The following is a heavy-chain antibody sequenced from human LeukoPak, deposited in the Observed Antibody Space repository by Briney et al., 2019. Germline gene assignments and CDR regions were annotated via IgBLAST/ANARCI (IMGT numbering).Heavy chain of an antibody. CDR2: IYYSGST. CDR1: GGSISSYY. D-gene: IGHD3-3*01. CDR3: ARVRAIWDAVDI. Sequence: SETLSLTCTVSGGSISSYYWSWIRQPPGKGLEWIGYIYYSGSTNYNPSLKSRVTISVDTSKNQFSLKLSSVTAADTAVYYCARVRAIWDAVDIWGQGTMVTVSS. J-gene: IGHJ3*02. V-gene: IGHV4-59*01.